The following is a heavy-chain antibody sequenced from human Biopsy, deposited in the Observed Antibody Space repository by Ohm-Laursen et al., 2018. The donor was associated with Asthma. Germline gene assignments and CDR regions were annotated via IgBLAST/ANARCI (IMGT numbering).Heavy chain of an antibody. CDR1: GYTFSDSW. V-gene: IGHV5-51*01. Sequence: ESLRISCNASGYTFSDSWIGWVRQMPRKGLEWMGIIFAANSETKYSPSFQCQVTISADMSISTAFLQWSSLKASDTAIYYCARFIDGTFFVDYWGQGTLVTVSS. D-gene: IGHD1-7*01. CDR2: IFAANSET. CDR3: ARFIDGTFFVDY. J-gene: IGHJ4*02.